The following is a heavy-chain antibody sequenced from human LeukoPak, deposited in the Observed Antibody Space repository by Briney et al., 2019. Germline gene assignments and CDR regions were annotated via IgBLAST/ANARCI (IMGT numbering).Heavy chain of an antibody. CDR3: AKENDYGDYGEFDY. D-gene: IGHD4-17*01. Sequence: PGGSLRLSCAASAFTFSIYAMSWVRQAPGKGLEWVSAISGIGGSTYYADSVKGRFTISRDNSKNTLYLQMNRLRAEDTAVYYCAKENDYGDYGEFDYWGQGTLVTVSS. J-gene: IGHJ4*02. CDR2: ISGIGGST. CDR1: AFTFSIYA. V-gene: IGHV3-23*01.